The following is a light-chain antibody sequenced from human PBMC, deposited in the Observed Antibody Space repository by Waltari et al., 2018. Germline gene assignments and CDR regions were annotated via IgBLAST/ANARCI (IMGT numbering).Light chain of an antibody. Sequence: QSVLTQPPSVSAAPGQKVTISCSGSSSPIWHNFVFWYQQLPGTAPKLLIYDDNERPSGIPDRFSGSKSGTSATLGITGLQTGDEADYYCGTWDSSLSVVVFGGGTKVTVL. CDR2: DDN. V-gene: IGLV1-51*01. J-gene: IGLJ2*01. CDR1: SSPIWHNF. CDR3: GTWDSSLSVVV.